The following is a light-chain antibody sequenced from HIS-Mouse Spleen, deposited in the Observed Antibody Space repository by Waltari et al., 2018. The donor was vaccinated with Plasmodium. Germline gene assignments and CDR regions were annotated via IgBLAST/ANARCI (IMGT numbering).Light chain of an antibody. Sequence: QSVLTQPPSASGTPGQRVTISCSGSSSNIGSNTVTWYQQLPGTAPKPLIYSNNQRPSGVPDRFSGSKSGTSASLAISGLQSEDEADYYCAAWDDSLNGVFGGGTKLTVL. J-gene: IGLJ3*02. V-gene: IGLV1-44*01. CDR2: SNN. CDR1: SSNIGSNT. CDR3: AAWDDSLNGV.